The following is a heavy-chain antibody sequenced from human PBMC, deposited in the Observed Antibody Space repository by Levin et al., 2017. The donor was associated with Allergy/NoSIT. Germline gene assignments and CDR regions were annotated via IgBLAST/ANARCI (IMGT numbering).Heavy chain of an antibody. V-gene: IGHV3-23*01. J-gene: IGHJ4*02. CDR3: AKDSGRIHEY. CDR2: ISDSGGST. D-gene: IGHD1-26*01. CDR1: GFSFSSYA. Sequence: HTGGSLRLSCVVSGFSFSSYAMNWVRQAPGKGLEWVSTISDSGGSTYYADSVKGRFTISRDNSKNTLYLQMNSLRAEDTAVYYCAKDSGRIHEYWGQGTLVTVSS.